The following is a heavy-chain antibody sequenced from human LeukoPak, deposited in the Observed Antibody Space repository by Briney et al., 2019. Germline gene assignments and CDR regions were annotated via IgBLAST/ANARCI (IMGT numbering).Heavy chain of an antibody. Sequence: PGGSLRLSCAASGFTFTSYAMSWVRQAPGKGLEWVSTFSGASSTSYADAVKGRVTFSRDNAKNTLYLQMNSLRTEDTAVYYCARDQLYCTGGICYFDNWGQGTLVTVSS. CDR1: GFTFTSYA. CDR2: FSGASST. CDR3: ARDQLYCTGGICYFDN. V-gene: IGHV3-23*01. J-gene: IGHJ4*02. D-gene: IGHD2-8*02.